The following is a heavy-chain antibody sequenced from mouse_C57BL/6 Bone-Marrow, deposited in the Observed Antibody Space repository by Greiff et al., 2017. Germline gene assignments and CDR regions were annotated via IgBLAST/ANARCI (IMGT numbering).Heavy chain of an antibody. CDR1: GFTFSSYA. CDR2: ISDGGSYT. J-gene: IGHJ3*01. CDR3: ARDGRLPAWFAY. D-gene: IGHD2-4*01. V-gene: IGHV5-4*01. Sequence: EVQRVESGGGLVKPGGSLKLSCAASGFTFSSYAMSWVRQTPEKRLEWVATISDGGSYTYYPDNVKGRFTISRDNAKNNLYLQMSLLKSEDTAMYYCARDGRLPAWFAYWGQGTLVTVSA.